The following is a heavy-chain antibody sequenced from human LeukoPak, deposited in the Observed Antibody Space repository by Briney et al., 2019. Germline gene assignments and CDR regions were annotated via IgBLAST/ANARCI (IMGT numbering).Heavy chain of an antibody. V-gene: IGHV6-1*01. J-gene: IGHJ3*02. Sequence: SQTLSLTCAISGDSVSSNSATWTWIRQSPSRGLEWLGRTYYRSKWYNDYAVSVKSRITINPDTSRNQFSLNLSSVTAADTAVYYCARNSYYDNSGEGAFDIWGQGTMVTVSS. CDR2: TYYRSKWYN. CDR3: ARNSYYDNSGEGAFDI. D-gene: IGHD3-22*01. CDR1: GDSVSSNSAT.